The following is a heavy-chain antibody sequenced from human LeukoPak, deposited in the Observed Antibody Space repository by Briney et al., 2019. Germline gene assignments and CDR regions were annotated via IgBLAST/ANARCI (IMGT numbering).Heavy chain of an antibody. CDR2: ISSRSSTI. D-gene: IGHD2-2*01. CDR3: TREGYQLLSGGNYYYYMDV. CDR1: GFTFSSYS. V-gene: IGHV3-48*04. J-gene: IGHJ6*03. Sequence: GGSLRLSCAASGFTFSSYSMNWVRQAPGKGREWVSYISSRSSTIYYADSVKGRFTISRDNAKNSLYLQMNSLRAEDTAVYYCTREGYQLLSGGNYYYYMDVWGKGTTVTVSS.